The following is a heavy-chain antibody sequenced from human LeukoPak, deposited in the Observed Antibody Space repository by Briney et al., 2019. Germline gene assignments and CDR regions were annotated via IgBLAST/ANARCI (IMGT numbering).Heavy chain of an antibody. CDR1: GGSISSGDYY. D-gene: IGHD3-3*01. J-gene: IGHJ6*03. CDR2: IYYSGST. CDR3: ARSIVVVPAAHTYYDFWSGYPAYYYMDV. Sequence: SQTLSLTCTVSGGSISSGDYYWSWIRQPPGKGLEWIGCIYYSGSTYYNPSLKSRVTISVDTSKNQFSLKLSSVTAADTAVYYCARSIVVVPAAHTYYDFWSGYPAYYYMDVWGKGTTVTVSS. V-gene: IGHV4-30-4*08.